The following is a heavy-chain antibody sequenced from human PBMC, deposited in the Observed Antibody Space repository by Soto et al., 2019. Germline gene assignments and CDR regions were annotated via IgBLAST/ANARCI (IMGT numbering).Heavy chain of an antibody. J-gene: IGHJ4*02. CDR3: ARVRVGATPTPYFDY. CDR2: IIPILGIA. CDR1: GGTFSSYT. Sequence: QVQLVQSGAEVKKPGSSVKVSCKASGGTFSSYTISWVRQAPGQGLEWMGSIIPILGIANYAQKFQGRVTITADKSTSTAYMELSSLRSEDTAVYYCARVRVGATPTPYFDYWGQGTLVTVSS. D-gene: IGHD1-26*01. V-gene: IGHV1-69*02.